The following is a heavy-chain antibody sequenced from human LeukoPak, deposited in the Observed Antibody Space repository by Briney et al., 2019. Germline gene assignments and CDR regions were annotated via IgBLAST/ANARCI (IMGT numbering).Heavy chain of an antibody. V-gene: IGHV3-30*03. CDR1: GFTFSSYG. CDR2: ISYDGSNK. J-gene: IGHJ5*02. CDR3: ASTDVVWYYYGSGSYPSWFDP. Sequence: GGSLRLSCAASGFTFSSYGMHWVRQAPGKGLEWVAVISYDGSNKYYADSVKGRFTISRDNSKNTLYLQMNSLRAEDTAVYYCASTDVVWYYYGSGSYPSWFDPWGQGTLVTVSS. D-gene: IGHD3-10*01.